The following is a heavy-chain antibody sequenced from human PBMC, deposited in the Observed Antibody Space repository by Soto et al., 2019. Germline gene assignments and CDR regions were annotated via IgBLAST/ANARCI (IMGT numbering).Heavy chain of an antibody. V-gene: IGHV3-49*03. D-gene: IGHD4-17*01. CDR2: IRSKAYGGTT. CDR3: TRVSVTTVTILDY. CDR1: GFTFGDYA. Sequence: GGSLRLSCTASGFTFGDYAMSWFRQAPGKGLEWVGFIRSKAYGGTTEYAASVKGRFTISRDDSKSIAYLQMNSLKTEDTAVYYCTRVSVTTVTILDYWGQGTLVTVSS. J-gene: IGHJ4*02.